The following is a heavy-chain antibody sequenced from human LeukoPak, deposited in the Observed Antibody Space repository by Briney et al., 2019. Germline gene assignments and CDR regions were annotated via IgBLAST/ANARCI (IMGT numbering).Heavy chain of an antibody. CDR3: ARGVGAAAGLPPFDY. V-gene: IGHV4-34*01. Sequence: SETLSLTCAVYGGSFSGYYWSWLRQPPGKGLEWMGEIKHSGSTNYNPSLKSRVTISVDTSKKQFSLKLSSVTAADTAVYYCARGVGAAAGLPPFDYWGQGTLVTVSS. J-gene: IGHJ4*02. D-gene: IGHD6-13*01. CDR1: GGSFSGYY. CDR2: IKHSGST.